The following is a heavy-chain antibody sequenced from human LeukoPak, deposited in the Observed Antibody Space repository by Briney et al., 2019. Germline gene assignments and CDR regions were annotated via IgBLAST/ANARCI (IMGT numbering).Heavy chain of an antibody. CDR1: GGSISSSNW. V-gene: IGHV4-4*02. CDR3: ASLVVPAAMGGGTNYYYYYGMDV. Sequence: SGTLSLTCAVSGGSISSSNWWSWVRQPPGKGLEWIGEIYPSGSTNYNPSLKSRATISVDKSKNQFSLKLSSVTAADTAVYYCASLVVPAAMGGGTNYYYYYGMDVWGKGTTVTVSS. J-gene: IGHJ6*04. D-gene: IGHD2-2*01. CDR2: IYPSGST.